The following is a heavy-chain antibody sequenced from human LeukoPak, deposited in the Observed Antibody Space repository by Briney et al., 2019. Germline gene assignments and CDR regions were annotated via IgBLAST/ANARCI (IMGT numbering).Heavy chain of an antibody. CDR3: TRGGLTTIHY. CDR1: GNTFTRYA. V-gene: IGHV1-8*01. J-gene: IGHJ4*02. D-gene: IGHD4-11*01. Sequence: ASVKVSCKASGNTFTRYAINWVRQATGQGLEWMGWINPNSGNTGYAQKFQGRVTLTRNTSLSTAYMELANLRSGDTAVYYCTRGGLTTIHYWGQGTLVTVSS. CDR2: INPNSGNT.